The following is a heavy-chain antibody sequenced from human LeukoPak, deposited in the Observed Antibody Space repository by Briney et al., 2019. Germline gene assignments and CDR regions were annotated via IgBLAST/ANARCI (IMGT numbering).Heavy chain of an antibody. D-gene: IGHD6-13*01. Sequence: ASVKVSCKASGYTFTGYYMHWVRQATGQGLEWMGWMNPNSGNTGYAQKFQGRVTMTRNTSISTAYMELSSLRSEDTAVYYCARAFAAAGTFVGGYNWFDPWGQGTLVTVSS. CDR2: MNPNSGNT. CDR1: GYTFTGYY. CDR3: ARAFAAAGTFVGGYNWFDP. J-gene: IGHJ5*02. V-gene: IGHV1-8*02.